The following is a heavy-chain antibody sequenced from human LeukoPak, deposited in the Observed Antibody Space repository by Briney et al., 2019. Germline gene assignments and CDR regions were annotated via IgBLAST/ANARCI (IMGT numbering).Heavy chain of an antibody. D-gene: IGHD3-10*01. Sequence: ETLSLTCTVSGGSISSYYWSWVRQAPGKGLEWVANIKQDGSEKYYVDSVKGRFTISRDNAKNSLYLQMNSLRAEDTAVYYCARDLGAPYYYGSGSYNNWFDPWGQGTLVTVSS. J-gene: IGHJ5*02. CDR3: ARDLGAPYYYGSGSYNNWFDP. V-gene: IGHV3-7*01. CDR2: IKQDGSEK. CDR1: GGSISSYY.